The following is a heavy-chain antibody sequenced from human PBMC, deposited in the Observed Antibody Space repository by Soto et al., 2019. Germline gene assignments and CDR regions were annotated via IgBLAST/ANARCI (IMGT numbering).Heavy chain of an antibody. D-gene: IGHD1-26*01. CDR3: ARGDRYSGSFSDYFDP. V-gene: IGHV4-30-2*01. Sequence: LRLSCAASGFTFSNYVMSWIRQPPGKGPEWIGYIYESGRTYYKPSLKSRASISMDKSRNQFSVRLTSVTAADTAVYFCARGDRYSGSFSDYFDPWGQGTLVTVSS. CDR1: GFTFSNYV. J-gene: IGHJ5*02. CDR2: IYESGRT.